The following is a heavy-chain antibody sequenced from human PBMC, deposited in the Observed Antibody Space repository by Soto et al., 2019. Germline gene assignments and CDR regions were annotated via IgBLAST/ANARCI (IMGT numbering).Heavy chain of an antibody. Sequence: PGGSLRLSCAASGFTFSSYAMHWVRQAPGKGLEWVAVISYDGSNKYYADSVKGRFTISRDNSKNTLYLQMNSLRAEDTAVYYCERDSRLSGSPGPFDYWGQGTLVTVSS. D-gene: IGHD1-26*01. CDR2: ISYDGSNK. J-gene: IGHJ4*02. CDR1: GFTFSSYA. V-gene: IGHV3-30-3*01. CDR3: ERDSRLSGSPGPFDY.